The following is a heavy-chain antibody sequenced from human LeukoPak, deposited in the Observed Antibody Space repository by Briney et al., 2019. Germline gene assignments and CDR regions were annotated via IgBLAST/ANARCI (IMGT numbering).Heavy chain of an antibody. CDR3: ARSSESYDSSGYYSYYFDY. D-gene: IGHD3-22*01. Sequence: SQTLSLTCTVSGGSISSGSYYWSWIRQPAGKGLEWIGRIYTSGSTNYTPSLRSRVTISLDTSKDQFSLKLSSVTAADTAVYYCARSSESYDSSGYYSYYFDYWGQGTLVTVSS. CDR2: IYTSGST. CDR1: GGSISSGSYY. J-gene: IGHJ4*02. V-gene: IGHV4-61*02.